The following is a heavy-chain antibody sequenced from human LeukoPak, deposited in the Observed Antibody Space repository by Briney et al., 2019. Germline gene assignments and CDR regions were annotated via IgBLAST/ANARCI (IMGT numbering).Heavy chain of an antibody. D-gene: IGHD3-10*01. Sequence: SETLSLTCTVSNASISSNTYYRAWIRQPPGKGLEWIGEINHSGRTNYNPSLTSRVTKSVDTSNNQFSMKLSSVTAADTAVYYFAKRGGHIVRGVGVDYWGQGTLVTVSS. J-gene: IGHJ4*02. CDR3: AKRGGHIVRGVGVDY. CDR2: INHSGRT. V-gene: IGHV4-39*07. CDR1: NASISSNTYY.